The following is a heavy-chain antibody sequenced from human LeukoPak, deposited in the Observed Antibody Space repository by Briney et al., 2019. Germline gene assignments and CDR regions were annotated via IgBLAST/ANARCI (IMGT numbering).Heavy chain of an antibody. CDR2: IYYSGST. D-gene: IGHD5-12*01. J-gene: IGHJ3*02. V-gene: IGHV4-39*07. CDR3: ARENHRGYSGYDFHDAFDI. Sequence: SETLSLTCIVSSGSITSSSYYWGWIRQPPGKGLEWIGSIYYSGSTYYNPSLKSRVTISVDTSKNQFSLKLSSVTAADTAVYYCARENHRGYSGYDFHDAFDIWGQGTMVSVSS. CDR1: SGSITSSSYY.